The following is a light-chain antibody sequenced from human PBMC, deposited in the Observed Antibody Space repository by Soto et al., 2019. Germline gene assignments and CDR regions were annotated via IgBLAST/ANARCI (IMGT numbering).Light chain of an antibody. J-gene: IGLJ3*02. CDR3: QVWDSLPASV. CDR1: NIGSKN. CDR2: RDS. Sequence: SYELTQPLSVSVALGQTARITCGGNNIGSKNVHWYQQKPGQAPVLVIYRDSNRPSGITERFSGADSGNTATLTISRAQAEDEADYYCQVWDSLPASVFGGGTKLTVL. V-gene: IGLV3-9*01.